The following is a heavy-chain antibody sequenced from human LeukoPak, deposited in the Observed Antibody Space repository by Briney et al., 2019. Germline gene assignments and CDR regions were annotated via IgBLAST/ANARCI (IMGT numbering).Heavy chain of an antibody. V-gene: IGHV3-64*01. CDR2: INGNGGST. J-gene: IGHJ4*02. Sequence: GGSLRLSCAASGFTFSNYAMHWVRQAPGKGLEYLSAINGNGGSTYYATSVKGKFTITRDNSKNTLYLQMDSLSAEDMVVFYCARSLGAGSYLDFWGQGTLVTVSS. CDR3: ARSLGAGSYLDF. D-gene: IGHD3-10*02. CDR1: GFTFSNYA.